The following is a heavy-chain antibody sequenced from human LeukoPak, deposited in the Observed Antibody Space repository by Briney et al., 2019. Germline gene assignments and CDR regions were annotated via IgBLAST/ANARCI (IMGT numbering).Heavy chain of an antibody. CDR1: GFTFSRYA. D-gene: IGHD2-15*01. Sequence: GGSLSLSCAASGFTFSRYAMHWVRQAPGKGLEWVAVISYDGSNEYYAESVKGRFTISRDSSENTLYLEMNSLRVEDTAVYYCARALHGYSTAGSCNGDYWGQGTLVSVSS. CDR2: ISYDGSNE. V-gene: IGHV3-30-3*01. CDR3: ARALHGYSTAGSCNGDY. J-gene: IGHJ4*02.